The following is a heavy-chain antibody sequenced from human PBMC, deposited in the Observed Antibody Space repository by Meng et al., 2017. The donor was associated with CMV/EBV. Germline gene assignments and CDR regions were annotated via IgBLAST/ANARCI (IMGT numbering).Heavy chain of an antibody. V-gene: IGHV1-18*01. CDR2: ISAYNGNT. Sequence: VQWVRTGAEVRKPGASMKVSCKASGYTLTSYGMSWVRQAPGQGLEWMGWISAYNGNTNYAQKLQGRVTMTTDTSTSTADMELRSLRSDDTAVYYCAREGFDYWGQGTLVTVSS. CDR3: AREGFDY. J-gene: IGHJ4*02. CDR1: GYTLTSYG.